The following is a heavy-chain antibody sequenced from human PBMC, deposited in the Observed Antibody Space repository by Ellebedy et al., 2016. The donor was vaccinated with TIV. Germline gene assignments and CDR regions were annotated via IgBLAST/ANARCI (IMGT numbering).Heavy chain of an antibody. V-gene: IGHV5-51*01. J-gene: IGHJ4*02. CDR3: ARLVSVSTHNFDY. Sequence: PGGSLRLSCKGSGYSFTSYWIGWVRQMPGKGLEWMGGIYPGDSNAKYSPSFQGQVTISADKFIRTAYLQWSSLKASDTAMYYCARLVSVSTHNFDYWGQGTLVTVSS. CDR1: GYSFTSYW. D-gene: IGHD2/OR15-2a*01. CDR2: IYPGDSNA.